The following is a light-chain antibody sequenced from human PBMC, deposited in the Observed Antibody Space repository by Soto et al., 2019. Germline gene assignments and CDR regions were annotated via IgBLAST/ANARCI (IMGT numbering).Light chain of an antibody. CDR2: DTS. Sequence: EIVMTQSPATLSVSPGERATLSCRASQSVSSNLAWYQQKPGQAPNLLIYDTSTRASGIPARFSSSGSGTDFTLTISSLQSEDFAVYYCQQYNNWPRTFGQGTKVEIK. V-gene: IGKV3-15*01. J-gene: IGKJ1*01. CDR3: QQYNNWPRT. CDR1: QSVSSN.